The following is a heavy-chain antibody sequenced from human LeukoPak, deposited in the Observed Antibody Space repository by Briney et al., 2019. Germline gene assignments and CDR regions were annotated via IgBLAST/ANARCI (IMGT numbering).Heavy chain of an antibody. Sequence: GGSLRLSCAASGFTFSSYAMHWVRQAPGKGLEWVAVISYDGSNKYYADSVKGRFTISRDNSKNTLYLQMNSLRAEDTAVYYCARDSPAYWGQRTLVTVSS. V-gene: IGHV3-30*04. CDR2: ISYDGSNK. CDR3: ARDSPAY. CDR1: GFTFSSYA. J-gene: IGHJ4*02.